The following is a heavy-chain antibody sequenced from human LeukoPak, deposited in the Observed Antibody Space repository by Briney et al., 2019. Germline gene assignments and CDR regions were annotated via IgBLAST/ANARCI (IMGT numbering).Heavy chain of an antibody. CDR3: PITYTCGYGYAFDV. CDR1: GYTFIRYY. D-gene: IGHD5-12*01. J-gene: IGHJ3*01. CDR2: IHSNICVT. Sequence: ASVKVSCKASGYTFIRYYIHWVRQAPGQGLAWMGWIHSNICVTNYVQKFQGRVTMTRDTSLRTATMDVSSLRSVARSVCFFPITYTCGYGYAFDVWGQETRVAVFS. V-gene: IGHV1-2*02.